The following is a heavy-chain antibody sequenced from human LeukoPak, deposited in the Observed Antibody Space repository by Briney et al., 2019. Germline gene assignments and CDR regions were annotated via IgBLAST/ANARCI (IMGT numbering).Heavy chain of an antibody. V-gene: IGHV3-23*01. CDR2: ISGSGDNT. CDR1: VVTFYTYA. J-gene: IGHJ4*02. D-gene: IGHD2-15*01. CDR3: AKTPGDCTGGTCYSFDY. Sequence: GESLRLSWAASVVTFYTYALTWVREAPWKGLEWVSSISGSGDNTYYADSVKGRFTVSRDNSKNTLYLQMNSLRAEDTAVYYCAKTPGDCTGGTCYSFDYWGQGSLVTVSS.